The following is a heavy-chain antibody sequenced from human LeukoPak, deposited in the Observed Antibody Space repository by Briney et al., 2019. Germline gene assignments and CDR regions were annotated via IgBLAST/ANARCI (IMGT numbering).Heavy chain of an antibody. J-gene: IGHJ4*02. CDR2: ISGSGGST. D-gene: IGHD3-16*02. V-gene: IGHV3-23*01. Sequence: GRSLRLSCAASGFTFSSYAMSWVRQAPGKGLEWVSAISGSGGSTCYADSVKGRFTISRDNSKNTLYLQMNSLRAEDTAVYYCASADYDYVWGSYRPGNWGQGTLVTVSS. CDR1: GFTFSSYA. CDR3: ASADYDYVWGSYRPGN.